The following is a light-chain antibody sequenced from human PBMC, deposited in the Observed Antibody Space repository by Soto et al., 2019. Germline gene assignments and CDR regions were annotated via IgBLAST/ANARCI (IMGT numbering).Light chain of an antibody. Sequence: DIQMTQSPSSLSASVGDRVTITCRASQSISSYLNWYQQKPGKAPKLLIYAASTLQSGVPSRFSGSGSGTEFTLTISSLQPEDFATYYCQQLNSYPPTFGQGTKV. CDR1: QSISSY. CDR3: QQLNSYPPT. V-gene: IGKV1-9*01. CDR2: AAS. J-gene: IGKJ1*01.